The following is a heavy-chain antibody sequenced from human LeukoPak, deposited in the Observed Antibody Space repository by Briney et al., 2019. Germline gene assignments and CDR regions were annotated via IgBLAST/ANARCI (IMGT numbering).Heavy chain of an antibody. CDR1: GFTFRNYE. V-gene: IGHV3-48*03. D-gene: IGHD6-6*01. CDR3: ARSTGSSSQAYDY. CDR2: IRSSGTII. J-gene: IGHJ4*02. Sequence: PGGSLRLSCAASGFTFRNYEMNCVRQAPGKGLEWVSYIRSSGTIIYYADSVKGRFTISRDNAKNSLYLQMNSLRAEDTAVYYCARSTGSSSQAYDYWGQGTLDTVSS.